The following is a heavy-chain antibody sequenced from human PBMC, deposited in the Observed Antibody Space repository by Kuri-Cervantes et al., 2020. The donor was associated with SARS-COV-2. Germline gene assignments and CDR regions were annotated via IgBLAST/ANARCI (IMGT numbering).Heavy chain of an antibody. CDR2: INPNSGGT. J-gene: IGHJ3*02. V-gene: IGHV1-2*02. D-gene: IGHD5-18*01. Sequence: GESLKISCKASGYTFTGYYMHWVRQAPGQGLEWMGWINPNSGGTNYAQKFQGRVTMTRDTSISTAYIELSRLRSDDTAVYYCARDCTSFGYSYGHAFDIWGQGTMVTVSS. CDR1: GYTFTGYY. CDR3: ARDCTSFGYSYGHAFDI.